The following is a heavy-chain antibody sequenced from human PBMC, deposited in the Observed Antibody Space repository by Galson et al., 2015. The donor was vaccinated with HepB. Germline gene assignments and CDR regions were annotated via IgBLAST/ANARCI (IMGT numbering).Heavy chain of an antibody. CDR3: TRVSTQVLGNFDY. Sequence: SLRLSCAASGFTFGDYAMNWFRQAPGKGLEWVGFIRSKAYGGTTEYAASVKGRFTISRDDSKSIAYLQMNSLKTEDTAVYYCTRVSTQVLGNFDYWGQGTLVTVSS. CDR1: GFTFGDYA. J-gene: IGHJ4*02. D-gene: IGHD3-16*01. CDR2: IRSKAYGGTT. V-gene: IGHV3-49*03.